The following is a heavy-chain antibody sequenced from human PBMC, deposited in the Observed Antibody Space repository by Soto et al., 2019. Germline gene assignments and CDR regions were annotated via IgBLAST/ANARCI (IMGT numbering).Heavy chain of an antibody. D-gene: IGHD6-19*01. V-gene: IGHV3-48*02. Sequence: GGSLRLSCAASGFTFSSYSMNWVRQAPGKGLEWVSYISSSSSTIYYADSVKGRFTISRDNAKNSLYLQMNSLRDEDTAVYYCVSYSSGWRRLGAPPRYYFDYWGQGTLVTVSS. J-gene: IGHJ4*02. CDR2: ISSSSSTI. CDR3: VSYSSGWRRLGAPPRYYFDY. CDR1: GFTFSSYS.